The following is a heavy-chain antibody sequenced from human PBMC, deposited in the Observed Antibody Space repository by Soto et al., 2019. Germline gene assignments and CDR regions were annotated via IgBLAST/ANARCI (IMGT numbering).Heavy chain of an antibody. Sequence: EVQLLESGGGLVQPGGSLRLSCAASGFTFSSYAMSWVRQAPGKGLEWVSAISGSGGSTYYADSVKGRFTISRDNSKNTLYLQMNSLRAEDTAVYYCAKAPNTQTYYDFWSGPNWFDPWGQGTLVTVSS. CDR1: GFTFSSYA. CDR2: ISGSGGST. D-gene: IGHD3-3*01. CDR3: AKAPNTQTYYDFWSGPNWFDP. V-gene: IGHV3-23*01. J-gene: IGHJ5*02.